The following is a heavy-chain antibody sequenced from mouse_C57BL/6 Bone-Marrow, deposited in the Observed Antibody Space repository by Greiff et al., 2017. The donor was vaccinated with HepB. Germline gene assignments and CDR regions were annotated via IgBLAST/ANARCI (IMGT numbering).Heavy chain of an antibody. CDR1: EYEFPSHD. CDR2: INSDGGST. J-gene: IGHJ2*01. V-gene: IGHV5-2*01. D-gene: IGHD3-2*02. CDR3: ASRQLRLPFDY. Sequence: EVKLQESGGGLVQPGESLKLSCESNEYEFPSHDMSWVRKTPEKRLELVAAINSDGGSTYYPDTMERRFIISRDNTKKTLYLQMSSLRSEDTALYYCASRQLRLPFDYWGQGTTLTVSS.